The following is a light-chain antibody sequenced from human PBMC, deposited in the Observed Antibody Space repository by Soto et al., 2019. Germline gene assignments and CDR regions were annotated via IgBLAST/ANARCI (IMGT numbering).Light chain of an antibody. Sequence: DMQMSQSPSSLSASVGDRVSITCRSSQNISNYLHWYQLKPGKPPKLLIYDASNLETGVPSRFSGSGSGSDFTFTISSLQPEDVATYYCQQYDDLPRTFSQGTKLQIK. CDR3: QQYDDLPRT. CDR1: QNISNY. V-gene: IGKV1-33*01. J-gene: IGKJ2*01. CDR2: DAS.